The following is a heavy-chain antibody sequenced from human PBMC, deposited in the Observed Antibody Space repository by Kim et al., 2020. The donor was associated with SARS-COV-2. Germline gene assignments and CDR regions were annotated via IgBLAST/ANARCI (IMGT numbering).Heavy chain of an antibody. Sequence: SETLSLTCTVSGGSISSYYWSWILQPPGKGLEWIGYIYYSGSTNYNPSLKSRVTISVDTSKNQFSLKLSSVTAADTAVYYCARAQDDILTGYYYWGQGTLVTVSS. CDR3: ARAQDDILTGYYY. CDR2: IYYSGST. CDR1: GGSISSYY. V-gene: IGHV4-59*13. J-gene: IGHJ4*02. D-gene: IGHD3-9*01.